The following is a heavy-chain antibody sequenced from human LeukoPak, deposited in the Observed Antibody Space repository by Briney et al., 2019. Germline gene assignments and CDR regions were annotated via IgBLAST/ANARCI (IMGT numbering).Heavy chain of an antibody. Sequence: ASVKVSCKASGYTFTSYAMNWVRQAPGQGLEWMGWINTNTGNPTYAQGFTGRFVFSLDTSVSTAYLQISSLKAEDTAVYYCARDRHDILTGHLGYYYYYMDVWGKGTTVTVSS. D-gene: IGHD3-9*01. V-gene: IGHV7-4-1*02. J-gene: IGHJ6*03. CDR1: GYTFTSYA. CDR3: ARDRHDILTGHLGYYYYYMDV. CDR2: INTNTGNP.